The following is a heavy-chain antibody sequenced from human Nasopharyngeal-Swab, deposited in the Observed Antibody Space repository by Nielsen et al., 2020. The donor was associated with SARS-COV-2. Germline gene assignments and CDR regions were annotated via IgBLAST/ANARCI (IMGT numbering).Heavy chain of an antibody. J-gene: IGHJ3*02. V-gene: IGHV3-74*01. CDR2: TNSDGSST. CDR3: TRGAVTMRDTLDI. CDR1: GFTFSRHW. Sequence: GGSLRLSCAPSGFTFSRHWMHWVRQAPGKGLVWVSRTNSDGSSTSYADSVKGRFTISRDNAKNTLYLQMTSLRADDTAVYYCTRGAVTMRDTLDIWGQGTMVTVSS. D-gene: IGHD3-22*01.